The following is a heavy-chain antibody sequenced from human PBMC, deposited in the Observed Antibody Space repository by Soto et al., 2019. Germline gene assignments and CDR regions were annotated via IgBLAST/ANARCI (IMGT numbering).Heavy chain of an antibody. CDR3: AKAPNWNHESGYFDC. CDR2: VSGSGNTP. D-gene: IGHD1-1*01. Sequence: EVQLLESGGGLVQPGGSLRLSCAASGFTFSNYAMTWVRQAPGRGLEWVSGVSGSGNTPYYADSVKGRFTISRDNSKNTLYLQMNILRADDTAVYFCAKAPNWNHESGYFDCWGQGTLVTVSS. J-gene: IGHJ4*02. V-gene: IGHV3-23*01. CDR1: GFTFSNYA.